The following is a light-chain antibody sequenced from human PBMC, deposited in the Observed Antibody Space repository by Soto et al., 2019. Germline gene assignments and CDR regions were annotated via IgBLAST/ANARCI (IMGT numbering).Light chain of an antibody. CDR1: QNINNY. V-gene: IGKV1-9*01. Sequence: DLQITQSPSSLSASVLDRVTITCQASQNINNYLSWYQQKPGKAPNLLIYDASTLHSGVPSRFSGGGSGTDFTLTISSLQPEDFATYYCQQVNVYPSTFGGGTKVDIK. CDR2: DAS. CDR3: QQVNVYPST. J-gene: IGKJ4*01.